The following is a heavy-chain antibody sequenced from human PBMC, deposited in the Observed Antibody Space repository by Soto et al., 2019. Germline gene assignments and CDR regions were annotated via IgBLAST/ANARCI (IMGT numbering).Heavy chain of an antibody. J-gene: IGHJ3*02. CDR2: IYYSGST. D-gene: IGHD2-21*01. Sequence: ETLSLTCTVSGGSISSSSYYWGWIRQPPGKGLEWIGSIYYSGSTYYNPSLKSRVTISVDTSKNQFSLKLSSVTAADTAVYYCARVLRVVVRVGAFDIWGQGTMVTVSS. CDR3: ARVLRVVVRVGAFDI. V-gene: IGHV4-39*01. CDR1: GGSISSSSYY.